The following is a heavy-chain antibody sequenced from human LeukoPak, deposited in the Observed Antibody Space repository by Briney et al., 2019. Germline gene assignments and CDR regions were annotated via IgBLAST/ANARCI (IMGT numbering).Heavy chain of an antibody. CDR1: GGSISSSSYY. V-gene: IGHV4-39*07. J-gene: IGHJ5*02. D-gene: IGHD3-22*01. Sequence: PSETLSLTCTVSGGSISSSSYYWGWIRQPPGKGLEWIGSIYYSGSTYYNPSLKSRVTISVDTSKNQFSLKLSSVTAADTAVYYCARDRGGVVVITGHREWFDPWGQGTLVTVSS. CDR2: IYYSGST. CDR3: ARDRGGVVVITGHREWFDP.